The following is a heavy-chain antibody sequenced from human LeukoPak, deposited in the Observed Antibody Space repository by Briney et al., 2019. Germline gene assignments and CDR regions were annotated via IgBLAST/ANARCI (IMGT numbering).Heavy chain of an antibody. J-gene: IGHJ4*02. V-gene: IGHV3-7*04. Sequence: PGGSPRLSCVASGFPFSSYWMTWVRQAPGKGLEWVANIKQDGSKKSYVDSVKGRFTIPRDNAKNSLYLQMNSLRAEDTAIYYCTRVGYIDEGIDYWGQGTLVTVSS. D-gene: IGHD5-24*01. CDR3: TRVGYIDEGIDY. CDR2: IKQDGSKK. CDR1: GFPFSSYW.